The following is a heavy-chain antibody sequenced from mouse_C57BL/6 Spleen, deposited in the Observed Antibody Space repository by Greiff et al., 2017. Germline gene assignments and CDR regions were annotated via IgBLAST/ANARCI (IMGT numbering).Heavy chain of an antibody. D-gene: IGHD1-1*01. V-gene: IGHV5-17*01. Sequence: EVQVVESGGGLVKPGGSLKLSCAASGFTFSDYGMHWARQAPEKGLEWVADISSGSSTIYYADTVKGRFTISRDNAKNTLLLQMTSLMYEDTPMYYCARIPYYYRIPHRYLDYWGQGTTLTVSS. CDR3: ARIPYYYRIPHRYLDY. J-gene: IGHJ2*01. CDR1: GFTFSDYG. CDR2: ISSGSSTI.